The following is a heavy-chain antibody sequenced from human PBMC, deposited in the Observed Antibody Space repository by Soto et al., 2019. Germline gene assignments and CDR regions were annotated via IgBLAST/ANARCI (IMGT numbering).Heavy chain of an antibody. CDR1: GFTFSNYA. J-gene: IGHJ6*02. D-gene: IGHD6-19*01. CDR2: ISGSVRST. CDR3: AKAPSSGWSYDSCGMDV. Sequence: EVQLLESGGGLVQPGGSLRLSCAASGFTFSNYAMSWVRQAPGKGLEWVSAISGSVRSTYYADSVKGRFTISRDNSKTTLLLQMISLRAEDTAVYYCAKAPSSGWSYDSCGMDVWGQGTTVTVSS. V-gene: IGHV3-23*01.